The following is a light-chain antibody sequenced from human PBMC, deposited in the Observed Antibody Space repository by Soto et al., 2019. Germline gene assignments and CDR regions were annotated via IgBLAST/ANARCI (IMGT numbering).Light chain of an antibody. CDR1: QSVNSN. V-gene: IGKV3-15*01. CDR3: QLNNNDLA. J-gene: IGKJ4*01. CDR2: DAS. Sequence: EIVMTQSPATLSVSPGERGTLSCRASQSVNSNLAWYQQKPGQAPRLLIYDASTRATGIPARFSGSGSGRQFTVTISSLHPEDVAVYYCQLNNNDLAFGG.